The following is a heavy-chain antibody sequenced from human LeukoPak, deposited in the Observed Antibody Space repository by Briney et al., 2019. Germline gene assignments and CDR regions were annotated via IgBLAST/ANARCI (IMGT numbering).Heavy chain of an antibody. V-gene: IGHV4-59*01. D-gene: IGHD3-22*01. CDR1: GGSISSYY. Sequence: SETLSLTCTVSGGSISSYYWSWIRQPPGKGLEWIGSIYYSGSTTYNPSFKSGVTISVDTSKNQFSLKLSSVTAADTAVYYCARGLVGYYDSSGYYYHGDAFDIWGQGTMVTASS. CDR3: ARGLVGYYDSSGYYYHGDAFDI. CDR2: IYYSGST. J-gene: IGHJ3*02.